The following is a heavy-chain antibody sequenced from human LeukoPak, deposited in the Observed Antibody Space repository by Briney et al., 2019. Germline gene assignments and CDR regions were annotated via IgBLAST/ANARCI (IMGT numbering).Heavy chain of an antibody. J-gene: IGHJ3*02. Sequence: ASVKVSCKASGHTFTSHDINWVRQATGQGREWMAWMNPNSGNRGYAPKFQDRVTMTRNTSISTAYMELSSLRSEDSAVYYCARGLGYDILTGPDAFDIWGQGTMVTVSS. CDR2: MNPNSGNR. D-gene: IGHD3-9*01. CDR3: ARGLGYDILTGPDAFDI. CDR1: GHTFTSHD. V-gene: IGHV1-8*01.